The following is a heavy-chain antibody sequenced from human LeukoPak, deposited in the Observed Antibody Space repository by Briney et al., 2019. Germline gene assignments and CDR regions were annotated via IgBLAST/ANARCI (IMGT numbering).Heavy chain of an antibody. V-gene: IGHV1-2*02. CDR2: INPNSGGT. CDR3: ARGVYSAARRQSGYTGFYYYYYYMDV. CDR1: GYTFTGYY. J-gene: IGHJ6*03. D-gene: IGHD6-6*01. Sequence: ASVKVSCKASGYTFTGYYMHWVRQAPGQGLEWMGWINPNSGGTNYAQKSQGRVTMTRDTSISTAYMELSRLRSDDTAVYYCARGVYSAARRQSGYTGFYYYYYYMDVWGKGTTVTVSS.